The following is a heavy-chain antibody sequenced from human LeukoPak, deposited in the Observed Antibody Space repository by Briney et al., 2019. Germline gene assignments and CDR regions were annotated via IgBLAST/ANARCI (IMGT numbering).Heavy chain of an antibody. CDR2: ISYDGSNK. Sequence: GGSLRLSCAASGFTFSSYGMHWVRQAPGKGLEWVAVISYDGSNKYYADSVKGRFTISRDNSKNTLDLQMNSLRAEDTAVYYCARDFNLGTTDSYWGQGTLVTVSS. D-gene: IGHD4-11*01. CDR3: ARDFNLGTTDSY. CDR1: GFTFSSYG. J-gene: IGHJ4*02. V-gene: IGHV3-30*03.